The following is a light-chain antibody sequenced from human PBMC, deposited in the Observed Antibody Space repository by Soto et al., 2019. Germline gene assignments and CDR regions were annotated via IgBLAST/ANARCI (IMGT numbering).Light chain of an antibody. J-gene: IGKJ1*01. V-gene: IGKV3-15*01. Sequence: ELVLTQSPTTLYVSAGGGATLSCTASQSVSHNLAWYQQTPGQAPRLLIYDASTRATGIPARFSGSGSATEFTLTISSLQSEDSAVYYCQQYNNWPRTFGQGTKVDIK. CDR1: QSVSHN. CDR2: DAS. CDR3: QQYNNWPRT.